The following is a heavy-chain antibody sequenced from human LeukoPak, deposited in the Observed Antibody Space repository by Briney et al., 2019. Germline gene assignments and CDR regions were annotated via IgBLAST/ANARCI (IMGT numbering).Heavy chain of an antibody. J-gene: IGHJ3*02. V-gene: IGHV3-30-3*01. CDR3: AKGRGSYNALDI. CDR2: ISYHGRNI. D-gene: IGHD3-10*01. Sequence: GGSLRLSCAASGFIFGNYAMHWVRQAPGKGLEWVAAISYHGRNIYYADSVKGRFIISRGNSENTLYLQMSSLTTEDTAMYYCAKGRGSYNALDIWGQGTVVTVSS. CDR1: GFIFGNYA.